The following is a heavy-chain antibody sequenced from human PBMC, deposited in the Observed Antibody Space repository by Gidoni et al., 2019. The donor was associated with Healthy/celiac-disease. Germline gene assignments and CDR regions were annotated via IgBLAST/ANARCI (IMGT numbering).Heavy chain of an antibody. J-gene: IGHJ4*02. Sequence: QLQLQESGPGLVKPSETLSLTCTFSGGSISSSSYYWGWIRQPPGKGLEWIGRIYYSGSTYYNPSLKSRVTISVDTTKNQFSLKLSSGTAADTAVDYCARSPTAYSSGWYFDYWGQGTLVTVSS. CDR1: GGSISSSSYY. CDR3: ARSPTAYSSGWYFDY. CDR2: IYYSGST. V-gene: IGHV4-39*01. D-gene: IGHD6-19*01.